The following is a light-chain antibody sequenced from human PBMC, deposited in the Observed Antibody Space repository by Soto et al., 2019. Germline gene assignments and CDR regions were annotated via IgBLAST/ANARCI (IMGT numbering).Light chain of an antibody. CDR3: TSWDDNISAVV. CDR2: ADN. Sequence: QSVLTQPPSASATPGQGVTVSCSGSASNIGTFYVSWYQHLPGTAPKLLIYADNQRPSGVPDRFSGSKSGTSASLAISGLRSGDEADYYCTSWDDNISAVVFGGGNKVTVL. J-gene: IGLJ2*01. CDR1: ASNIGTFY. V-gene: IGLV1-47*02.